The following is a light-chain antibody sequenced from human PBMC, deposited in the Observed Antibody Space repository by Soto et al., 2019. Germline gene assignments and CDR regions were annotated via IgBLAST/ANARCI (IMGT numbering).Light chain of an antibody. CDR1: SSNIGSNS. V-gene: IGLV1-44*01. CDR3: ASWDDSLNGWV. J-gene: IGLJ3*02. Sequence: QSVLTQPPSASGTPGQRVTMSCSGSSSNIGSNSVNWYQQVPGTAPKLLIHSNNQRPSGVPDQFSGSKSGTSASLAISGLPSEDEADYCCASWDDSLNGWVFGGGTKVTVL. CDR2: SNN.